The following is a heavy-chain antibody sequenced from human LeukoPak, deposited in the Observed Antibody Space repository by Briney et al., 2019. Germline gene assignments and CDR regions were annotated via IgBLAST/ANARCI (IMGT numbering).Heavy chain of an antibody. CDR2: MNPNSGMT. V-gene: IGHV1-8*03. J-gene: IGHJ6*03. Sequence: ASVKVSCKASGYTFTSYDINWVRQATGQGLEWMGWMNPNSGMTGYAQKFQGRVTITRNTSISTAYMELSSLRSEDTAVYYCARGPVTTSLNYYYYYMDVWGKGATVTVSS. CDR1: GYTFTSYD. D-gene: IGHD4-11*01. CDR3: ARGPVTTSLNYYYYYMDV.